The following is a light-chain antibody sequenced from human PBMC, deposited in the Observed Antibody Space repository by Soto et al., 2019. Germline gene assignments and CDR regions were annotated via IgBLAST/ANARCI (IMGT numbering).Light chain of an antibody. V-gene: IGKV3-11*01. Sequence: EFVLTQSPATLSLSPGERATLSCRASQSVSSYLAWYQQTPGQAPRLLIYDASNRATGIPARFSGTGSGTDLTLTINNLEPEDFEVYYCQVRTNWSIAFGRGTRLEIK. CDR3: QVRTNWSIA. CDR2: DAS. J-gene: IGKJ5*01. CDR1: QSVSSY.